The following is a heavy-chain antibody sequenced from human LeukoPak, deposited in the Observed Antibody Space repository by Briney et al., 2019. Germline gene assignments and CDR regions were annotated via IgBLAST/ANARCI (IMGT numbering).Heavy chain of an antibody. CDR2: IPYDGSNK. J-gene: IGHJ6*03. V-gene: IGHV3-30*18. Sequence: PGGSLRLSCAASGFTFSSYGMHWVRQAPGKGLEWVAVIPYDGSNKYYADSVKGRFTISRDNSKNTLYLQMNSLRAEDTAVYYCAKSNMITFGGTTYYYYMDVWGKGTTVTVSS. D-gene: IGHD3-16*01. CDR3: AKSNMITFGGTTYYYYMDV. CDR1: GFTFSSYG.